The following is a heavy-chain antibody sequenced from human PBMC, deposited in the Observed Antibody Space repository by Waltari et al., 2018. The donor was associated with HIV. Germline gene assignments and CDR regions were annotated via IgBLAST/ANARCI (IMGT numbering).Heavy chain of an antibody. CDR2: IKGDGGTT. Sequence: EVQLVESGGGLVQPGGSLRLSCAASGFTFSSYWMHWVRQAPGKGVVWVSRIKGDGGTTRYTDSVKGRFTISRDNAKNTLYLQMNSLRAEDTAVYYCARGNDFWSGYSGYWCQGTLVTVSS. J-gene: IGHJ4*02. CDR3: ARGNDFWSGYSGY. V-gene: IGHV3-74*01. CDR1: GFTFSSYW. D-gene: IGHD3-3*01.